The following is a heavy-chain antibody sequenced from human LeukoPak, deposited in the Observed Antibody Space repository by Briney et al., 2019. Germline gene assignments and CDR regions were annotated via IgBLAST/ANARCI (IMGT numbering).Heavy chain of an antibody. V-gene: IGHV4-61*01. D-gene: IGHD5-18*01. CDR1: GGSISTSNYY. Sequence: SETLSLTCTVSGGSISTSNYYWSWIRQPPGKGLEWIGYIYYSGSTNYNPSLKSRVTISVDTSKNQFSLKLSSVTAADTAVYYCAGGYSYGKLDVWGKGTTVTVSS. CDR2: IYYSGST. CDR3: AGGYSYGKLDV. J-gene: IGHJ6*04.